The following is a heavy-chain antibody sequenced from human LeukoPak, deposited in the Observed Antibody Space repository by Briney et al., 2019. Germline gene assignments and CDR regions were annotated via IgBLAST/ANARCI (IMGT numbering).Heavy chain of an antibody. Sequence: SETLSLTCTVSGGSISSSSYYWGWIRQPPGKGLEWIGSIYYSGSTYYNPSLKSRVTISVDTSKNQFSLKLSSVTAADTAVYYCARRKITIFGVVISWFDPWGQGTLVTVSS. D-gene: IGHD3-3*01. CDR2: IYYSGST. V-gene: IGHV4-39*01. CDR3: ARRKITIFGVVISWFDP. CDR1: GGSISSSSYY. J-gene: IGHJ5*02.